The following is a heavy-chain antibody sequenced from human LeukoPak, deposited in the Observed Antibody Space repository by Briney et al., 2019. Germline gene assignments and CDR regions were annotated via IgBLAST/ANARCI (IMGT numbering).Heavy chain of an antibody. V-gene: IGHV3-66*01. J-gene: IGHJ3*02. Sequence: AGGSLRLSCAASEFSVGSNYMTWVRQAPGKGLGWVSLIYSGGSTYYADSVKGRFTISRDNSKNTLYLQMNSLRAEDTAVYYCARPERGSNDAFDIWGQGTMVTVSS. CDR2: IYSGGST. D-gene: IGHD5-12*01. CDR3: ARPERGSNDAFDI. CDR1: EFSVGSNY.